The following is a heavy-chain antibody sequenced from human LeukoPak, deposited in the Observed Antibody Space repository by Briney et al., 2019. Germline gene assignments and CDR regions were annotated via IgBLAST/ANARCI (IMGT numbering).Heavy chain of an antibody. CDR2: INPGGSST. Sequence: GGSPRLSCAASGFTFSNYWMHWVRQVPGKGLVWVSRINPGGSSTTYADSVKGRFTISRDNAKNTLYLQMNSLRAEDTAVYYCARSNQADDYWGQGTLVTVSS. CDR1: GFTFSNYW. V-gene: IGHV3-74*01. J-gene: IGHJ4*02. D-gene: IGHD4-11*01. CDR3: ARSNQADDY.